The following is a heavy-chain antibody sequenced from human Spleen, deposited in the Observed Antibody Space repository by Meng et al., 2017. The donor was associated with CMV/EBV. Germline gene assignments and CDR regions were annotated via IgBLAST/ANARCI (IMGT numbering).Heavy chain of an antibody. D-gene: IGHD2-2*01. CDR3: ARGRYCSSTSCHIGFDY. V-gene: IGHV4-30-4*08. J-gene: IGHJ4*02. CDR1: GGSISSGNYY. Sequence: QVRPQEAGQGLVKPSQTRSPTCTVSGGSISSGNYYWSWSRQPPGKGLEWVGYIYYSGSTYYNPSLKSRVTISVDTSKIQSSLKLSSVTAADTAVYYCARGRYCSSTSCHIGFDYWGQGTLVTVSS. CDR2: IYYSGST.